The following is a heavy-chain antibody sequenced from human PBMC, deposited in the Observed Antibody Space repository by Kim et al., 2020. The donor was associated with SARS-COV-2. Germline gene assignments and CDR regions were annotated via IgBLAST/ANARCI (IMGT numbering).Heavy chain of an antibody. Sequence: ASVKVSCKASGYTFTGYYMHWVRQAPGQGLEWMGRINPNSGGTNYAQKFQGRVTMTRDTSISTAYMELSRLRSDDTAVYYCARLKSLAVIDYYETTAGLDVWGQGTTVTVSS. CDR2: INPNSGGT. CDR1: GYTFTGYY. CDR3: ARLKSLAVIDYYETTAGLDV. D-gene: IGHD3-22*01. J-gene: IGHJ6*02. V-gene: IGHV1-2*06.